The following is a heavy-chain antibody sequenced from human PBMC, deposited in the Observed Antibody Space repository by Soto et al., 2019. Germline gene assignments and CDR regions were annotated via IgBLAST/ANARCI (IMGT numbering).Heavy chain of an antibody. J-gene: IGHJ5*02. CDR3: ARTTVLRFLEWLHWFDP. CDR1: GGSISSGGYY. D-gene: IGHD3-3*01. V-gene: IGHV4-31*03. Sequence: SEPLSLTCTVSGGSISSGGYYWSWIRQHPGKGLEWIGYIYYSGSTYYNPSLKSRVTISVDTSKNQFSLKLSSVTAADTAVYYCARTTVLRFLEWLHWFDPWGQGTLVTSPQ. CDR2: IYYSGST.